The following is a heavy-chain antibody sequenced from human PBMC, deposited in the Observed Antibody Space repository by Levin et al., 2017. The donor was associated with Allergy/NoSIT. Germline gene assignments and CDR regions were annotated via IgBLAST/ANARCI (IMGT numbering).Heavy chain of an antibody. CDR3: ARDLLGYDREN. D-gene: IGHD3-22*01. CDR2: INSDGSST. Sequence: GASVKVSCAASGFTFSSYWMHWVRQAPGKGLVWVSRINSDGSSTSYADSVKGRFTISRDNAKNTLYLQMNSLRAEDTAVYYCARDLLGYDRENWGQGTLVTVSS. V-gene: IGHV3-74*01. CDR1: GFTFSSYW. J-gene: IGHJ4*02.